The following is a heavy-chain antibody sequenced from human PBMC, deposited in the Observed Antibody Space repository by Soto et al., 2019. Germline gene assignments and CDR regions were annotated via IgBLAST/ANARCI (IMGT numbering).Heavy chain of an antibody. Sequence: EVQVVESGGGLVKPGGSLRLSCAASGFTFSNAWMSWVRQAPGKGLEWVARIKSKTDGGTPDYAARVKGRFIISRDDSRATLYLQVNSLKTEDTAVYYCSTSANYYDIRRYRGYFDVWGRGTLVTVSS. CDR1: GFTFSNAW. D-gene: IGHD3-22*01. CDR3: STSANYYDIRRYRGYFDV. J-gene: IGHJ2*01. V-gene: IGHV3-15*01. CDR2: IKSKTDGGTP.